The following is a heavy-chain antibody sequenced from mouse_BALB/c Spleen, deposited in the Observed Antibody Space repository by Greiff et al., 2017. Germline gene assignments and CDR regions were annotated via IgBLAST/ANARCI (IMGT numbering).Heavy chain of an antibody. CDR1: GFTFSSYA. Sequence: EVKVEESGGGLVKPGGSLKLSCAASGFTFSSYAMSWVRQTPEKRLEWVASISSGGSTYYPDSVKGRFTISRDNARNILYLQMSSLRSEDTAMYYCTRGPLYGYWYFDVWGAGTTVTVSS. V-gene: IGHV5-6-5*01. CDR3: TRGPLYGYWYFDV. CDR2: ISSGGST. J-gene: IGHJ1*01. D-gene: IGHD1-1*01.